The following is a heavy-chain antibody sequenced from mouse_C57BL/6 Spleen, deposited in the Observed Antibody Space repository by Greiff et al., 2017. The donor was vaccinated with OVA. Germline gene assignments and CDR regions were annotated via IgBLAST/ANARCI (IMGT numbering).Heavy chain of an antibody. D-gene: IGHD1-1*01. CDR1: GYAFSSYW. Sequence: VQLQQSGAELVKPGASVKISCKASGYAFSSYWMNWVKQRPGKGLEWIGQIYPGDGDTNYNGKFKGKATLTADKSSSTAYMQLSSLTSEDSAVYFCARHYYGSNYWYLDVWGTGTTVTVSS. V-gene: IGHV1-80*01. CDR2: IYPGDGDT. CDR3: ARHYYGSNYWYLDV. J-gene: IGHJ1*03.